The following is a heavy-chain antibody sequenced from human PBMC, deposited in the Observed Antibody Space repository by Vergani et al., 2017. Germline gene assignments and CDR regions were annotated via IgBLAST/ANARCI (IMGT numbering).Heavy chain of an antibody. CDR2: VSHSGVT. J-gene: IGHJ3*02. CDR3: ARLLIIPSARDAFDI. Sequence: QVKLQESGPGLVKPPGTLSLNCAVSGDSISSNLWWSWVRQSPGKGLEWIGEVSHSGVTNYNPSLKSRVTMSVDKSTNQFSLKLTSVTAADTAVYYCARLLIIPSARDAFDIWGQGTSVTVSS. D-gene: IGHD2-2*01. CDR1: GDSISSNLW. V-gene: IGHV4-4*03.